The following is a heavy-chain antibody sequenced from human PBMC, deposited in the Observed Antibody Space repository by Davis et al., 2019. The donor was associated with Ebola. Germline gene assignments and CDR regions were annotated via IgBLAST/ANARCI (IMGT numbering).Heavy chain of an antibody. Sequence: SVKVSCKASGGTFSSYTISWVRQAPGQGLEWMGRIIPILGIANYAQKFQGRVTITADKSTSTAYMELSSLRSEDTAVYYCARDLGGMAQYNWFDPWGQGTLVTVSS. V-gene: IGHV1-69*04. CDR1: GGTFSSYT. CDR3: ARDLGGMAQYNWFDP. CDR2: IIPILGIA. J-gene: IGHJ5*02. D-gene: IGHD3-16*01.